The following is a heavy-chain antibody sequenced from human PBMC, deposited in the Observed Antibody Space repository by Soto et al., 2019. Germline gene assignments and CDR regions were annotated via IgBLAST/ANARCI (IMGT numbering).Heavy chain of an antibody. D-gene: IGHD3-16*01. CDR1: GFTLSSYS. Sequence: EVQLVESGGGLVKPGGSLRLSCAASGFTLSSYSMNWVRQAPGKGLEWVSSISSSSSYIYYADSVKGRFTISRDNAKNSLYLQMNSRRAEDTAGYSCARDWGGEGTFDYWGQGTLVTVSS. J-gene: IGHJ4*02. CDR2: ISSSSSYI. CDR3: ARDWGGEGTFDY. V-gene: IGHV3-21*01.